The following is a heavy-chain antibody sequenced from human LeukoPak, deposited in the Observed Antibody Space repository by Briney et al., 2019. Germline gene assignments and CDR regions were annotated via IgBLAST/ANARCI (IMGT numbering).Heavy chain of an antibody. Sequence: ASVKVSCKASGYTFTGYYMHWVRQAPGQGLEWMGWINPNSGGTNYAHKFQGRVTMTRGTSISTAYMELSRLRSDDTAVYYCARDRPPQLVRPFDYWGQGTLVTVSS. CDR2: INPNSGGT. J-gene: IGHJ4*02. D-gene: IGHD6-13*01. CDR1: GYTFTGYY. CDR3: ARDRPPQLVRPFDY. V-gene: IGHV1-2*07.